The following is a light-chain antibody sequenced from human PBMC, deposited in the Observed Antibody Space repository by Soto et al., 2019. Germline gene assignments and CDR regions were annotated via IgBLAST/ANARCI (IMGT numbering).Light chain of an antibody. CDR1: QSVSSSY. CDR3: QHYGTSWWT. Sequence: EIVLTQSPGTLSLSPGERATLSCRASQSVSSSYLAWYQQKPGQAPRLLISGASGRATGIPVRFSSGGSETDFTLTISRLEPEDFALYYCQHYGTSWWTFGQGTKVDI. J-gene: IGKJ1*01. CDR2: GAS. V-gene: IGKV3-20*01.